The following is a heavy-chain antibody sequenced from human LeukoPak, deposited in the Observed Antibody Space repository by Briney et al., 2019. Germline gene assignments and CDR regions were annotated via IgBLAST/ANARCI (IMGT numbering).Heavy chain of an antibody. CDR3: AKEVDYYYYYGMDV. Sequence: GGSLRLSCAASGFTFSSHGMHWVRQAPGKGLEWVAVISYDGSNKYYADSVKGRFTISRDNSKNTLYLQMNSLRAEDTAVYYCAKEVDYYYYYGMDVWGQGATVTVSS. CDR1: GFTFSSHG. J-gene: IGHJ6*02. V-gene: IGHV3-30*18. D-gene: IGHD1-26*01. CDR2: ISYDGSNK.